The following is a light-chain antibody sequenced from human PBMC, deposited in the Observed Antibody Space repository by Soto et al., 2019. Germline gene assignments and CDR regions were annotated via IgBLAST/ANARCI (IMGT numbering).Light chain of an antibody. Sequence: DILMTQSPASLAVSLGERATINCKSSQSFLYSSNNKNYLAWYQQKPGQPPKLLIYWASTRESGVPDRFSGSGSGTDFTLTISSLQAEDVAVYYCQQYYSTPLTFGGGTKWIS. CDR2: WAS. J-gene: IGKJ4*01. CDR3: QQYYSTPLT. V-gene: IGKV4-1*01. CDR1: QSFLYSSNNKNY.